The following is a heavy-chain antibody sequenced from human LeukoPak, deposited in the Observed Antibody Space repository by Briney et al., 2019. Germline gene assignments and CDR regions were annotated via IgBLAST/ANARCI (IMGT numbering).Heavy chain of an antibody. CDR2: INWSGGST. CDR3: ARAPITSPFYFDS. Sequence: GGSLRLSCTASGFAFDEHGISWVRQVPGKGLEWVSGINWSGGSTGYADPLRGRFTISRDNAKNSLYLQMDSLRAEDTALYYCARAPITSPFYFDSWGQGTLVTVSS. J-gene: IGHJ4*02. D-gene: IGHD2-2*01. V-gene: IGHV3-20*04. CDR1: GFAFDEHG.